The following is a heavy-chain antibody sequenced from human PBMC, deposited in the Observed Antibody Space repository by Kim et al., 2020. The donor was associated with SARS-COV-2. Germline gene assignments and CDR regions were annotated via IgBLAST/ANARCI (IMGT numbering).Heavy chain of an antibody. J-gene: IGHJ5*02. D-gene: IGHD5-12*01. Sequence: SETLSLTCAVYGGSFSGYYWSWIRQPPGKGLEWIGEINHSGSTNYNPSLKSRVTISVDTSKNQFSLKLSSVTTADTAVYYCARGPRGTIYSGYVLRPWGQGTLVTVSS. CDR2: INHSGST. V-gene: IGHV4-34*01. CDR3: ARGPRGTIYSGYVLRP. CDR1: GGSFSGYY.